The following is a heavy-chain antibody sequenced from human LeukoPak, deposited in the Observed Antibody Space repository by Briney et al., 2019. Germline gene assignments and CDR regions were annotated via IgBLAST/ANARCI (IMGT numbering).Heavy chain of an antibody. D-gene: IGHD3-10*01. Sequence: GGSLRLSCAASGFTFSIYSLTWVRQAPGKGLEWVSAISGSGDTTYYAASVKGRFTISRDNSKNTLYLQMNSLRAEDTAVYYCAKDIDLDYYYGSGSYPFDYWGQGTLVTVSS. CDR3: AKDIDLDYYYGSGSYPFDY. J-gene: IGHJ4*02. CDR2: ISGSGDTT. V-gene: IGHV3-23*01. CDR1: GFTFSIYS.